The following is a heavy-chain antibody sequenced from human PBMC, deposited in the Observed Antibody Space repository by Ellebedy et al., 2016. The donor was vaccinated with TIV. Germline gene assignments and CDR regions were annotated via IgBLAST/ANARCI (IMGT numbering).Heavy chain of an antibody. Sequence: GESLKISCVVSGFTFSSYGMHWVRQAPGKGLEWVAVISYEGSNKYHADSVQGRFTISRDNSKNTLYLEMNSLRSEDTAVYYCAKDTPQGRWLRWHYYAMDVWGQGTTVTVSS. CDR1: GFTFSSYG. V-gene: IGHV3-30*18. CDR2: ISYEGSNK. J-gene: IGHJ6*02. D-gene: IGHD5-12*01. CDR3: AKDTPQGRWLRWHYYAMDV.